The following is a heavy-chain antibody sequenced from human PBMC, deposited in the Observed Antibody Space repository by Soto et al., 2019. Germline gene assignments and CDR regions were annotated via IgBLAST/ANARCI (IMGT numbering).Heavy chain of an antibody. CDR1: GGTFSSYA. V-gene: IGHV1-69*12. CDR3: ARNKAREGYYYYYGMDV. J-gene: IGHJ6*02. CDR2: IIPIFGTA. D-gene: IGHD1-26*01. Sequence: QVQLVQSGAEVKKPGSSVNVSCKASGGTFSSYAISWVRQAPGQGLEWMGGIIPIFGTANYAQKFQGRVTITADESTSTAYMELSSLRSEDTAVYYCARNKAREGYYYYYGMDVWGQGTTVTVSS.